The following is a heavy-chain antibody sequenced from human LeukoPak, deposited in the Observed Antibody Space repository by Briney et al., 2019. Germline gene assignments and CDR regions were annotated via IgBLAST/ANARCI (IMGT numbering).Heavy chain of an antibody. J-gene: IGHJ6*03. V-gene: IGHV3-9*03. CDR3: AKDIQEYYYYYYMDV. CDR1: GFTFDDYA. Sequence: PGRSLRLSCAASGFTFDDYAMHWVRQAPGKGLEWVSGISCNSGSIGYADSVKGRFTISRDNAKNSLYLQMNSLRAEDMALYYCAKDIQEYYYYYYMDVWGKGTTVTVSS. CDR2: ISCNSGSI.